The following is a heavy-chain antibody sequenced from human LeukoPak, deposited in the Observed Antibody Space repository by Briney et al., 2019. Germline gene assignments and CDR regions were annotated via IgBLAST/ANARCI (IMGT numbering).Heavy chain of an antibody. CDR1: GGSITSYH. CDR3: ARWSRDGYNHFDY. Sequence: SETLSLTCTISGGSITSYHWSWIRQPPGKGLEGIGYIYYSGSTNYNPSLKSRVTISVDTSKNQFSLNVRSVAAADTAVYYCARWSRDGYNHFDYWGQGTLVTVSS. D-gene: IGHD5-24*01. CDR2: IYYSGST. J-gene: IGHJ4*02. V-gene: IGHV4-59*01.